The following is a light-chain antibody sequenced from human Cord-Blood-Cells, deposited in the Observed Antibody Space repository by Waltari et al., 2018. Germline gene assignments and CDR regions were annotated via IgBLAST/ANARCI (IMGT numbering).Light chain of an antibody. CDR2: DVS. Sequence: QSALTQPASVSGSPGQSITISCTGTSSDVGGYNYVSWYQQHPAKAPKLMIYDVSNRPSGVSNRFSGSNAGNTASLTISGLQAEDEADYYCSSYTSSSTVFGGGTKLTVL. CDR1: SSDVGGYNY. V-gene: IGLV2-14*01. J-gene: IGLJ2*01. CDR3: SSYTSSSTV.